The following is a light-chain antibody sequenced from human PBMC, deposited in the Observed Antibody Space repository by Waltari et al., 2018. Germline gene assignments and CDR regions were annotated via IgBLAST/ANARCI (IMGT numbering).Light chain of an antibody. Sequence: QSALTQPASVSGSPGHSFTISCTGTRSDVGGYAYVSWYQQHPGKAPKLMIYDVSNRPSGVSNRFSGSKSGNTASLTISGLQAEDEADYYCNSYTSSSTLVFGGGTKLTVL. J-gene: IGLJ2*01. CDR3: NSYTSSSTLV. CDR1: RSDVGGYAY. V-gene: IGLV2-14*03. CDR2: DVS.